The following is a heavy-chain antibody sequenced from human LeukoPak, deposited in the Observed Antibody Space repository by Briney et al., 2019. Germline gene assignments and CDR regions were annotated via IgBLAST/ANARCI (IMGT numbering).Heavy chain of an antibody. CDR3: AKQSYARSLGE. CDR1: GFPFSDFS. Sequence: GGSLRLSCATSGFPFSDFSMSWVRPAPGRGREWVSTTNSGGATTDYAESVKGRFTISRDNCKNILYLQMSSLRVEDTAMYSCAKQSYARSLGEGGPGTLVTVSS. V-gene: IGHV3-23*01. J-gene: IGHJ4*02. CDR2: TNSGGATT. D-gene: IGHD2-8*01.